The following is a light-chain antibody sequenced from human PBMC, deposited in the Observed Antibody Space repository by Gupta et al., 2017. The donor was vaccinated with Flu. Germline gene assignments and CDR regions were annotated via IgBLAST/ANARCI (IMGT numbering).Light chain of an antibody. J-gene: IGKJ1*01. CDR3: QQFRNLPRT. CDR2: AAS. V-gene: IGKV1-9*01. CDR1: QVSNRY. Sequence: IQLAHSPSFLSASVGARITITCLASQVSNRYLAWYQQKPGKAPQLLITAASTLQSGVPARFSGSGSGTEFTLTISRLKPEDFATSYCQQFRNLPRTFGQGTKVDI.